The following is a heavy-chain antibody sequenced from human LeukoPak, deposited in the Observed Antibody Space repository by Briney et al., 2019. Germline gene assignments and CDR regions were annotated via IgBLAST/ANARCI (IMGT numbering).Heavy chain of an antibody. CDR3: ARVPSIAARQGKVWFDP. J-gene: IGHJ5*02. D-gene: IGHD6-6*01. Sequence: QPGGSLRLSCAASGFTVSSNYMSWVRQAPGKGLEWVSVIYSGGSTYYADSVKGRFTISRDNSKNTLYLQMNSLRAEDTAVYYCARVPSIAARQGKVWFDPWGQGTLVTVSS. V-gene: IGHV3-53*01. CDR2: IYSGGST. CDR1: GFTVSSNY.